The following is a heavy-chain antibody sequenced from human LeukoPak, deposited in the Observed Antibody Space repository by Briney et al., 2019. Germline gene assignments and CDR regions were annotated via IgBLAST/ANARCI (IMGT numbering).Heavy chain of an antibody. Sequence: ASVKVSCKASGGTFSSYAISWVRQAPGQGLERMGGIIPIFGTANCAQKFQGRVTITADESTSTAYMELSSLRSEDTAVYYCARDGCSSTSCYPGWFDPWGQGTLVTVSS. CDR3: ARDGCSSTSCYPGWFDP. J-gene: IGHJ5*02. D-gene: IGHD2-2*01. CDR1: GGTFSSYA. CDR2: IIPIFGTA. V-gene: IGHV1-69*13.